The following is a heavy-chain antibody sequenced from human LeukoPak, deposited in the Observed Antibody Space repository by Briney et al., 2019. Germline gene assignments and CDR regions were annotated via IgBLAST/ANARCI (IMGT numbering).Heavy chain of an antibody. D-gene: IGHD3-22*01. J-gene: IGHJ5*02. CDR2: IYSGGST. CDR3: ARGFASMTPVVDL. V-gene: IGHV3-53*01. Sequence: GGSLRLSCTASGFTVSSSYINWVRQAPGKRLERVSVIYSGGSTYYADSVKGRFTISRDNSKNTLYLQMDSLRSEDTAVYYCARGFASMTPVVDLWGQGTLVTVSS. CDR1: GFTVSSSY.